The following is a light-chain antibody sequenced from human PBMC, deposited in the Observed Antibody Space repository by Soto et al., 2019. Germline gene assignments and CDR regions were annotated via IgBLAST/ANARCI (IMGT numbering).Light chain of an antibody. Sequence: DIQMTQSPSTLSASVGDRVTITCRASLSISTWLAWYQQKPGKAPSLLIFKASELESGVPSRFSGSGSGTEFTLTISSLQPDDFATYYCQQYNTYGYVWTFGQGTKV. CDR3: QQYNTYGYVWT. V-gene: IGKV1-5*03. CDR2: KAS. J-gene: IGKJ1*01. CDR1: LSISTW.